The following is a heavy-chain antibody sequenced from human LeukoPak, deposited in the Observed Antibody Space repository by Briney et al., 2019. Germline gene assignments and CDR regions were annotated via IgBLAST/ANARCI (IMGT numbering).Heavy chain of an antibody. D-gene: IGHD1-26*01. CDR1: GFPFSTFG. V-gene: IGHV3-30*18. CDR2: IAYEGSVK. CDR3: AKDRTVVGATSFDY. J-gene: IGHJ4*02. Sequence: GRSLRLSCAASGFPFSTFGMHWVRQAPGKGLEWVAAIAYEGSVKYYPDSLKGRLTISRDNSKNTLYLQMNSLRTEDTAVYSYAKDRTVVGATSFDYWGLGTLVTVSS.